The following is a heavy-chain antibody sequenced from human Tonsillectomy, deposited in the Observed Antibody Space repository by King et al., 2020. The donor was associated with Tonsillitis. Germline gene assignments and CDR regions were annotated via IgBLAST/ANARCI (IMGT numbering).Heavy chain of an antibody. CDR1: GGSISGYY. CDR3: ARLYYYDSSNYHANNWFDP. V-gene: IGHV4-59*01. Sequence: VQLQESGPGLVKPSETLSLTCTVSGGSISGYYWGWVRPPPGKGLEWIGYIYYTGRTSYNPSLQSRVTISVDTSKNQFSLKLSSVTAADTAVYYCARLYYYDSSNYHANNWFDPWGQGTLVTVSS. CDR2: IYYTGRT. D-gene: IGHD3-22*01. J-gene: IGHJ5*02.